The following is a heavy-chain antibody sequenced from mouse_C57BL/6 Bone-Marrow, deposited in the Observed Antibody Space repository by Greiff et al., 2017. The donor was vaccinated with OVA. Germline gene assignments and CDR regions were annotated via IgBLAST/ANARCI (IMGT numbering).Heavy chain of an antibody. CDR3: TPYGNYDY. V-gene: IGHV14-4*01. J-gene: IGHJ2*01. CDR2: IDPENGDT. D-gene: IGHD2-10*02. CDR1: GFNIKDDY. Sequence: EVQLQQSGAELVRPGASVKLSCTASGFNIKDDYMHWVKQRPEQGLEWIGWIDPENGDTEYASKFQGKATITADTSSNTAYLQLSSLTSEDTAGYYCTPYGNYDYWGQGTTLTVSS.